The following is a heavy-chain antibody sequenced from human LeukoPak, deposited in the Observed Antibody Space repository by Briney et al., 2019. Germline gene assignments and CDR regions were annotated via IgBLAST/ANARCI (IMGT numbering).Heavy chain of an antibody. V-gene: IGHV4-59*01. D-gene: IGHD6-6*01. J-gene: IGHJ5*01. CDR1: GDSISNDY. CDR3: ARFRPAFDS. CDR2: IYCSGSP. Sequence: SETLCLTCSVSGDSISNDYWSWIRQPPGKGLEWIGHIYCSGSPNYNPSLKSRVNISVDTSKRHFSMTVTSMAPADTAVYYCARFRPAFDSWGQGRLVTVSS.